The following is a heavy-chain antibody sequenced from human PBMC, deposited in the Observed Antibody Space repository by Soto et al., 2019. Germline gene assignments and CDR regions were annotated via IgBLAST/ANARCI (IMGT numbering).Heavy chain of an antibody. V-gene: IGHV3-21*01. Sequence: VGSLRLSCAASGFTFSSYSMNWVRQAPGKGLEWVSSISSSSSYIYYADSVKGRFTISRDNAKNSLYLQMNSLRAEDTAVYYCARVKVVATISAKYYYYYGMDVWGQGTTVTVSS. CDR1: GFTFSSYS. CDR2: ISSSSSYI. CDR3: ARVKVVATISAKYYYYYGMDV. J-gene: IGHJ6*02. D-gene: IGHD5-12*01.